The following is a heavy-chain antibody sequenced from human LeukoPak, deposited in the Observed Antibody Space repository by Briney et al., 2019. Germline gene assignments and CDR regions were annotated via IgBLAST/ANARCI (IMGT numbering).Heavy chain of an antibody. Sequence: GESLKISCKGSGYSFTSYWIGWVRQMPGKGLEWMGIIYPGDSDTRYSPSFQGQVTISADKSISTAYLQWSGLKASDTAMYYCARHEVGATTGNAFDIWGQGTMVTVSS. V-gene: IGHV5-51*01. CDR3: ARHEVGATTGNAFDI. J-gene: IGHJ3*02. CDR1: GYSFTSYW. CDR2: IYPGDSDT. D-gene: IGHD1-26*01.